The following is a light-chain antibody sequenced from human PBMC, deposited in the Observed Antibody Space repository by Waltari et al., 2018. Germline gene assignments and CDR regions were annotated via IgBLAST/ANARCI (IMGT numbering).Light chain of an antibody. J-gene: IGLJ1*01. Sequence: QSALTQPASVSGSPGQSITISCTGSTSDISGYNYVSWYQQHPGKAPKLVIFDVNFRPSWVSLRFPGSKSGNTASLTISGLQAEDEGDYYCSSYTTSSTYVFGTGTKVTVL. CDR1: TSDISGYNY. CDR2: DVN. V-gene: IGLV2-14*03. CDR3: SSYTTSSTYV.